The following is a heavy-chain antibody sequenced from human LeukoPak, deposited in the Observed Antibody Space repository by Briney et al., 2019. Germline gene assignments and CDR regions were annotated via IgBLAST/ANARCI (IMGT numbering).Heavy chain of an antibody. J-gene: IGHJ4*02. Sequence: GGSLRLSCAASGFTSSRSEMNWVRQAPGKGLEWVSYISSSGSTIYYADSVKGRLTISRDNAKNSLYLQMNSLRAEDTAVYYCATVLLWFGELLEGTFDYWGQGTLVTVSS. D-gene: IGHD3-10*01. CDR3: ATVLLWFGELLEGTFDY. V-gene: IGHV3-48*03. CDR2: ISSSGSTI. CDR1: GFTSSRSE.